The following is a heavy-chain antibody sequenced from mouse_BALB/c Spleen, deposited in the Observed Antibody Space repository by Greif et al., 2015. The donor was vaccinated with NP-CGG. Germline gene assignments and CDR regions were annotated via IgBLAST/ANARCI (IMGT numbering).Heavy chain of an antibody. J-gene: IGHJ2*01. CDR1: GFTFTDYY. CDR2: IRNKANGYTT. CDR3: ARDGDYRYGDY. D-gene: IGHD2-14*01. Sequence: EVKLMESGGGLVQPGGSLRLSCATSGFTFTDYYMSWVRQPPGKALEWLGFIRNKANGYTTEYSASVKGRFTISRDNPQSILYLQMNTLRAEDSATYYCARDGDYRYGDYWGQGTTLTVSS. V-gene: IGHV7-3*02.